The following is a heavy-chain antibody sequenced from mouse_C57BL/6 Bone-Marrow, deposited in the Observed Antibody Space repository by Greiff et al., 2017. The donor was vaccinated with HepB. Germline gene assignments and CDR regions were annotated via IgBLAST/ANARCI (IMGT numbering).Heavy chain of an antibody. CDR3: ARQLFITTGVAHYYAMDY. CDR2: ISNGGGST. D-gene: IGHD1-1*01. J-gene: IGHJ4*01. V-gene: IGHV5-12*01. Sequence: EVKVVVSGGGLVQPGGSLKLSCAASGFTFSDYYMFWVRQTPEKRLEWVAYISNGGGSTYYPDTVKGRFTISRDNAKNSLYRQMSRLKSEDTAMYYCARQLFITTGVAHYYAMDYWGQGTSVTVSS. CDR1: GFTFSDYY.